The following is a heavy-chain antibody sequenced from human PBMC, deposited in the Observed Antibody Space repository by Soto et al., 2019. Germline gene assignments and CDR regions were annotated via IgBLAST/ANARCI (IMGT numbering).Heavy chain of an antibody. CDR3: ARREITAPYYYGMDV. V-gene: IGHV5-10-1*01. CDR1: GYSFTSYW. J-gene: IGHJ6*02. Sequence: ESLKISCKGSGYSFTSYWISWVRQMPGKGLEWMGRIDPSDSYTNYSPSFQGHVTISADKSISTAYLQWSSLKASDTAMYYCARREITAPYYYGMDVWGQGTTVTVSS. CDR2: IDPSDSYT. D-gene: IGHD6-6*01.